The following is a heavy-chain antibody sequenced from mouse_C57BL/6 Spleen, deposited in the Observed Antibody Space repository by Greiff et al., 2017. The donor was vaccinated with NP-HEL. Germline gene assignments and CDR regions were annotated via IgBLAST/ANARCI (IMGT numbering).Heavy chain of an antibody. CDR1: GYSITSGYD. Sequence: EVMLVESGPGMVKPSQSLSLTCTVTGYSITSGYDWHWIRHFPGNKLEWMGYISYSGSTNYNPSLKSRISITHNTSKNHFFLKLNSVTTEDTATYYCARTYGSSYWFAYWGQGTLVTVSA. CDR2: ISYSGST. V-gene: IGHV3-1*01. D-gene: IGHD1-1*01. J-gene: IGHJ3*01. CDR3: ARTYGSSYWFAY.